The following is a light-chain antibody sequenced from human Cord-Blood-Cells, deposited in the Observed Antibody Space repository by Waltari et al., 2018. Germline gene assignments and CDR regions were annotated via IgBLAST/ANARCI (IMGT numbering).Light chain of an antibody. Sequence: QSALTHPASVSGSPGQSIPISSPGTSSNVGGSNHASWYQHHPGKAPKLMIYDVSNRPSGVSNRFSGSKSGNTASLTISVLQAEDEADYYCSSYTSSSTVVFGGGTKLTVL. J-gene: IGLJ2*01. CDR1: SSNVGGSNH. CDR3: SSYTSSSTVV. CDR2: DVS. V-gene: IGLV2-14*03.